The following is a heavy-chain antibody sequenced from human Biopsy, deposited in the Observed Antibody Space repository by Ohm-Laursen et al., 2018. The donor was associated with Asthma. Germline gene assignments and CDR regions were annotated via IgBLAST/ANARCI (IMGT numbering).Heavy chain of an antibody. D-gene: IGHD2-2*01. CDR3: ARKAGSCISRTCYSLDF. Sequence: SSVKVSCNSLGGTFNTYVIGWVRQAPGQGLEGMGGINSVFGITTYPQKFQDRVTITADDSTSTVYMELSSLRSEDTAVYYCARKAGSCISRTCYSLDFWGQGTLVTVSS. CDR2: INSVFGIT. J-gene: IGHJ4*02. V-gene: IGHV1-69*01. CDR1: GGTFNTYV.